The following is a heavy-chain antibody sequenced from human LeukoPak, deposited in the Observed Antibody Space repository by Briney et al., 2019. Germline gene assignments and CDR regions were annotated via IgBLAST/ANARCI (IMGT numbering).Heavy chain of an antibody. Sequence: SETLSLTCSVSGGSMSQAYWSWIRQPPGKGLEWLGYIYFTGASSKANPSLKSRVAISVDTSKNQLSLRLTSVTAADTAVYFCARRLPVSGNGFDYWGQGTLVTVSS. CDR2: IYFTGAS. J-gene: IGHJ4*02. CDR1: GGSMSQAY. D-gene: IGHD6-19*01. CDR3: ARRLPVSGNGFDY. V-gene: IGHV4-59*01.